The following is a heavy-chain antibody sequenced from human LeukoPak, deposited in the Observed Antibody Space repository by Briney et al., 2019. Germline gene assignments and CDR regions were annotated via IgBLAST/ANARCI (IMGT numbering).Heavy chain of an antibody. CDR1: GFTFSSYS. CDR2: ISSSSSYI. J-gene: IGHJ4*02. Sequence: MSGGSLRLSCAASGFTFSSYSMNWVRQAPGKGLEWVSSISSSSSYIYYADSVKGRFTISRDNAKNSLYLQMNSLRAEDTAVYYCARGRGADYGGNSGYFDYWGQGTLVTVSS. CDR3: ARGRGADYGGNSGYFDY. V-gene: IGHV3-21*01. D-gene: IGHD4-23*01.